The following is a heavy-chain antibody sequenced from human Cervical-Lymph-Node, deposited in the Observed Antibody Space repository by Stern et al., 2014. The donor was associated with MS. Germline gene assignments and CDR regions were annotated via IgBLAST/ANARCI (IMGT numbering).Heavy chain of an antibody. V-gene: IGHV1-2*06. CDR2: INPNGGYT. D-gene: IGHD2-8*01. CDR1: GYTFTGYY. Sequence: VQLVESEAEVKKPGASVKVSCKASGYTFTGYYMHWVRQAPGQGLEWMGRINPNGGYTNYAQKFQGRVTMTRDTSISTAYMELSSLRSDDTAVYYCAREGRPRPGLGVHWGQGTLVTVSS. CDR3: AREGRPRPGLGVH. J-gene: IGHJ4*02.